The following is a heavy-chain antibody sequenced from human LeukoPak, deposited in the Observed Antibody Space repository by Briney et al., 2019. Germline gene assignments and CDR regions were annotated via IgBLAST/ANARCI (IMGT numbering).Heavy chain of an antibody. CDR2: IIPILGIA. Sequence: SVKVSCKASGGTFSSYAISWVRQAPGRGLEWMGRIIPILGIANYAQKFQGRVTITADKSTSTAYMELSSLRSEDTAVYYCASILGPLRNPAGYSGYDLWYGMDVWGQGTTVTVSS. CDR3: ASILGPLRNPAGYSGYDLWYGMDV. CDR1: GGTFSSYA. J-gene: IGHJ6*02. V-gene: IGHV1-69*04. D-gene: IGHD5-12*01.